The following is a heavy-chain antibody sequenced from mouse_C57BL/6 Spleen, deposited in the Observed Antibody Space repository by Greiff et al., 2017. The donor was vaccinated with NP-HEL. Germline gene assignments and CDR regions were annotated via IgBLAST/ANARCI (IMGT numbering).Heavy chain of an antibody. D-gene: IGHD2-3*01. CDR1: GFNIKDDY. V-gene: IGHV14-4*01. Sequence: EVQLQQSGAELVRPGASVKLSCTASGFNIKDDYMHWVKQRPEQGLEWIGWIDPENGDTEYASKFQGKATITADTSSNTAYLQLSSLTSADTAVYYCTTNGYSPGFAYWGQGTLVTVSA. J-gene: IGHJ3*01. CDR2: IDPENGDT. CDR3: TTNGYSPGFAY.